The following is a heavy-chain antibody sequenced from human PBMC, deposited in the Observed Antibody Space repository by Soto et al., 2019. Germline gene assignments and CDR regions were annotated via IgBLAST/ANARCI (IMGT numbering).Heavy chain of an antibody. J-gene: IGHJ6*03. CDR3: AKDPRIAATGPTSVRYYYYYMDV. V-gene: IGHV3-30*18. CDR2: ISYDGSNK. Sequence: QVQLVDSGGGVVQPGRSLRLSCAASGFTFSSYGMHWVRQAPGQGLEWVAVISYDGSNKYYADSVKGRFTISRDNSKNTLYLQRNSLRAEDTAMYYCAKDPRIAATGPTSVRYYYYYMDVWGTGTTVTVSS. CDR1: GFTFSSYG. D-gene: IGHD6-13*01.